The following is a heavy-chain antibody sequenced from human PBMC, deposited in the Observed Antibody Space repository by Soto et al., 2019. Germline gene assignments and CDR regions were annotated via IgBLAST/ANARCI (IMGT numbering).Heavy chain of an antibody. V-gene: IGHV3-15*01. CDR2: IKSKTDGGTT. D-gene: IGHD3-10*01. J-gene: IGHJ4*02. CDR1: GFTFSNAW. CDR3: TKAPGLMVRGVLRGSY. Sequence: GGSLRLSCAASGFTFSNAWMSWVRQAPGKGLEWVGRIKSKTDGGTTDYAAPVKGRFTISRDDSKNTLYLQMNSLKTEDTAVYYCTKAPGLMVRGVLRGSYWGQGTLVTIYS.